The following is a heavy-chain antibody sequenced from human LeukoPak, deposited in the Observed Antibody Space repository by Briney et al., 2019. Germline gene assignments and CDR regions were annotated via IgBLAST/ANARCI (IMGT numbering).Heavy chain of an antibody. J-gene: IGHJ4*02. CDR3: ARDRFTMVRGVIENDY. CDR1: GFTFSRYW. D-gene: IGHD3-10*01. V-gene: IGHV3-48*03. Sequence: GGSLRLSCAASGFTFSRYWMSWVRQAPGKGLEWLSYITNSDNTIYNADSVKGRFTISRDNAKNSLYLQMNSLRAEDTAVYYCARDRFTMVRGVIENDYWGQGTLVTVSS. CDR2: ITNSDNTI.